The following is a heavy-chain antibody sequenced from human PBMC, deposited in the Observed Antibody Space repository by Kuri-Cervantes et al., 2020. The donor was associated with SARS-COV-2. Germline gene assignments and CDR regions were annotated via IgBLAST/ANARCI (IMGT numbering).Heavy chain of an antibody. J-gene: IGHJ6*02. V-gene: IGHV4-34*01. CDR3: ARGHTFAPYYDFGSGYFGMDV. CDR1: GGSFSGYY. D-gene: IGHD3-3*01. CDR2: INHSGST. Sequence: SETLSLTCAVYGGSFSGYYWSWIRQPPGKGLEWIGEINHSGSTNYNPSLKSRVTISLDTSKNQFSLKLSSVTAADTAVYYCARGHTFAPYYDFGSGYFGMDVWGQGTTVTVSS.